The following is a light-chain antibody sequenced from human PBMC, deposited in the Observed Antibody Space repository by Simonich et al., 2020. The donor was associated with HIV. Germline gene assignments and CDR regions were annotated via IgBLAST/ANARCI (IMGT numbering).Light chain of an antibody. V-gene: IGLV2-11*01. CDR2: DVS. CDR3: CSYAGTYTWV. Sequence: QSALTQPRSVSGSPGQSVTISCTGTSSDVGGDNHVSWYQQHPGKAPKPMIYDVSKRPSGVPDRFSGSKSGNTASLTISGLQAEDEADYYCCSYAGTYTWVFGGGTKLTVL. CDR1: SSDVGGDNH. J-gene: IGLJ3*02.